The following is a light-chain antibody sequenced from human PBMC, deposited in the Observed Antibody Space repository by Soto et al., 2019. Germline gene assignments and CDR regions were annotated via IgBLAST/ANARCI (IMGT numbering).Light chain of an antibody. V-gene: IGKV1-13*02. CDR1: QGISTA. CDR2: DAS. Sequence: AIQLTQSPSSLSASVGDRVTITCRASQGISTALAWFQWKPGQAPNLLLSDASTLQRWVPSRFSGSASGADFTLTISSVQDEDCANYFCQQFNGYPLTFGGGTRVEIK. J-gene: IGKJ4*01. CDR3: QQFNGYPLT.